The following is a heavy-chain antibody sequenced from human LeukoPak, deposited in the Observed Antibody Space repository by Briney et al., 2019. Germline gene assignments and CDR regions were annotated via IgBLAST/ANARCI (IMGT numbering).Heavy chain of an antibody. CDR1: GFSLSTSGMC. CDR3: ARSPYSSPYFDY. J-gene: IGHJ4*02. CDR2: IDWDDDK. V-gene: IGHV2-70*11. D-gene: IGHD6-19*01. Sequence: SGPALVKPTQTLTLTCTFSGFSLSTSGMCVSWIRQPPGKALEWLARIDWDDDKYYSTSLKTRLTISKDTSKNQVVLTMTNMDPVDTATYYCARSPYSSPYFDYWGQGTLVTVSS.